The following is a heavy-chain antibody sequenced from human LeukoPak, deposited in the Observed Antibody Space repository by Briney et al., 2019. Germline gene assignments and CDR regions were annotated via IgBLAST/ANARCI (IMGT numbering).Heavy chain of an antibody. V-gene: IGHV3-23*01. Sequence: GGSLRLSCAASGFTFSSYAMSWVRQAPGKGLEWVSAISGSGGSTYYADSVKGRFTISRDNSKNTLYLQMNSLRAEDTAVYYCAKATVSSSWYAFRTDYWGQGTLVTVSS. CDR3: AKATVSSSWYAFRTDY. CDR2: ISGSGGST. D-gene: IGHD6-13*01. CDR1: GFTFSSYA. J-gene: IGHJ4*02.